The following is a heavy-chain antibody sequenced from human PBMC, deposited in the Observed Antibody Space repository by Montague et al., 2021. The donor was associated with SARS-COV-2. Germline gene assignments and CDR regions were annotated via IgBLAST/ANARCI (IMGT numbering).Heavy chain of an antibody. D-gene: IGHD3-10*01. CDR2: IYYSGST. V-gene: IGHV4-39*07. J-gene: IGHJ6*02. Sequence: SETLSLTCTVSGGSISSSSYYWGWIRQPPGKGLEWIGSIYYSGSTYYNPPLKSRVTIYVDTSKNQFFLKLSSVTAADTAVYYCALNYFRVRSWYGMDVWGQGTTVTVSS. CDR1: GGSISSSSYY. CDR3: ALNYFRVRSWYGMDV.